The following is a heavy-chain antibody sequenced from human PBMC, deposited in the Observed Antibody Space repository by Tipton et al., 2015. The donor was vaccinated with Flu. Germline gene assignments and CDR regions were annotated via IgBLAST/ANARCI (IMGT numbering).Heavy chain of an antibody. J-gene: IGHJ4*02. Sequence: LTCTVSGGSISSYYWSWIRQPAGKGLEWIGRIYTSGSTNYNPSLKSRVTMSVDTSKNQFSLKLSSVTAADTAVYYCARDFSHYYDSIGNDYWGQGTLVTASS. CDR2: IYTSGST. D-gene: IGHD3-22*01. V-gene: IGHV4-4*07. CDR3: ARDFSHYYDSIGNDY. CDR1: GGSISSYY.